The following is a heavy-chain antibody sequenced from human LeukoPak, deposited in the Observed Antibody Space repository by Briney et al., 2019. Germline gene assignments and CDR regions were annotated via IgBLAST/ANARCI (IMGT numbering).Heavy chain of an antibody. D-gene: IGHD1-14*01. Sequence: SETLSLTCAVYGGSFSGYYWSWIRQPPGKGLEWIGEINHSGSTNYNPSLKSRVTISVDTSKNQFSLKLSSVTAADTAVYYCARGAPVAPFRRSYYFDYWGQGTLVTVSS. CDR3: ARGAPVAPFRRSYYFDY. CDR1: GGSFSGYY. CDR2: INHSGST. V-gene: IGHV4-34*01. J-gene: IGHJ4*02.